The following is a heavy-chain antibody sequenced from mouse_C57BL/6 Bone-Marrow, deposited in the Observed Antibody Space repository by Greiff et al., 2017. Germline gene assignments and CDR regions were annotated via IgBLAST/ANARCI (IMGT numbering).Heavy chain of an antibody. CDR2: ISSGGSYT. Sequence: EVMLVESGGDLVKPGGSLKLSCAASGFTFSSYGMSWVRQTPDKRLEWVATISSGGSYTYYPDSVKGRFTISRDNAKNTLYLQMSSLKSEDTAMYYSARFDYGYFDVWGKGTPVTVSS. J-gene: IGHJ1*03. CDR1: GFTFSSYG. V-gene: IGHV5-6*02. CDR3: ARFDYGYFDV.